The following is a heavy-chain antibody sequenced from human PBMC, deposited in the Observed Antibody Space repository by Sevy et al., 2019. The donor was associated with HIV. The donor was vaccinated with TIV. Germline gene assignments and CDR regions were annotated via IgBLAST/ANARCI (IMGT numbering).Heavy chain of an antibody. CDR2: IKRDGSEK. CDR3: ARDCSSASCLWGMDV. V-gene: IGHV3-7*03. CDR1: GFTFSSYG. J-gene: IGHJ6*02. D-gene: IGHD2-2*01. Sequence: GGSLRLSCAASGFTFSSYGMHWVRQAPGKGLEWVANIKRDGSEKYYVASVKGRFTISRDNAKTSLYLQMNSLRVEDTAVYYCARDCSSASCLWGMDVWGQGTMVTVSS.